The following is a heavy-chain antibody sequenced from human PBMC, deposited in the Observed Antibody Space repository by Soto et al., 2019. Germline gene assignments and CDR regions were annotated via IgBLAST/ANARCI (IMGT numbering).Heavy chain of an antibody. CDR3: ARPRTGYSSSWSSKGYYGMDV. Sequence: PSETLSLTCTVSGGSISSSSYYWGWIRQPPGKGLEWIGSIYYSGSTYYNPSLKSRVTISVDTSKNQFSLKLSSVTAADTAVYYCARPRTGYSSSWSSKGYYGMDVWGQGTTVTVSS. CDR1: GGSISSSSYY. D-gene: IGHD6-13*01. CDR2: IYYSGST. J-gene: IGHJ6*02. V-gene: IGHV4-39*01.